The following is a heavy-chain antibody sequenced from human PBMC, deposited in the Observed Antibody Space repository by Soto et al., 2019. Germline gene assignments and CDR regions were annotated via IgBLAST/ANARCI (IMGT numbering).Heavy chain of an antibody. CDR3: VRDDVGVGIDY. J-gene: IGHJ4*02. CDR2: IDSDGNST. Sequence: EVQLVESGGGLVHPGGSLRLSCAASGFTFSSYWMHWVRQVPGKGLVWVSHIDSDGNSTTYADSVKGRFTISRDNAKNTVYLQMNSLRADDTAVYYCVRDDVGVGIDYWGLGTLVTVSS. D-gene: IGHD1-26*01. V-gene: IGHV3-74*03. CDR1: GFTFSSYW.